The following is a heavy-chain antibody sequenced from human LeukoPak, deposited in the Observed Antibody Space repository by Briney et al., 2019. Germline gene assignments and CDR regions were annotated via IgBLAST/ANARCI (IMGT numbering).Heavy chain of an antibody. V-gene: IGHV4-34*01. CDR3: ARQPSWGSAQRFDY. CDR1: GGSFSGYY. D-gene: IGHD7-27*01. CDR2: INHSGST. J-gene: IGHJ4*02. Sequence: PSETLSLTCAVYGGSFSGYYWSWIRQPPGKGLEWIGEINHSGSTNYNPSLKSRVTISVDTSKNQFSLKLSSVTAADTAVYYCARQPSWGSAQRFDYWGQGTLVTVSS.